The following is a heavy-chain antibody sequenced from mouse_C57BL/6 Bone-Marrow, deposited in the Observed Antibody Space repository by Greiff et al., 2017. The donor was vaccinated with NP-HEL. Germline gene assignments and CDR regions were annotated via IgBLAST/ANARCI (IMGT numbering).Heavy chain of an antibody. J-gene: IGHJ2*01. V-gene: IGHV5-17*01. CDR3: ARTRDYDYDGDYFDY. CDR1: GFTFSDYG. CDR2: ISSGSGTI. D-gene: IGHD2-4*01. Sequence: EVKLMESGGGLVKPGGSLKLSCAASGFTFSDYGMHWVRQAPEKGLEWVAYISSGSGTIYYADTVKGRFTIYRDNATNTLFLQLTSLRSEDTAMYYCARTRDYDYDGDYFDYWGQGTTLTVSS.